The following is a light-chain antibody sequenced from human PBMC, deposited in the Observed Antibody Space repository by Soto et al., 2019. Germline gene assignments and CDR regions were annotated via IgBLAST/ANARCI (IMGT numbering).Light chain of an antibody. CDR1: QSISSW. Sequence: IQITHSPSTLSASERDRVTITCRAIQSISSWLAWYQQKSGKARKLLIYDASSLESGVPSRFSGSGSGTEFTLTISSLQPDDSATYYCKQYTNTNNPWMFGQGTKVDI. J-gene: IGKJ1*01. CDR3: KQYTNTNNPWM. V-gene: IGKV1-5*01. CDR2: DAS.